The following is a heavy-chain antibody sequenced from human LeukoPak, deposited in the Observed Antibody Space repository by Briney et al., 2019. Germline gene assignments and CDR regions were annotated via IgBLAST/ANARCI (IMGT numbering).Heavy chain of an antibody. CDR2: IYYSGST. CDR3: AREGSHVLRYFDWLSSPPYYGMDV. V-gene: IGHV4-59*01. Sequence: KTSETLSLTCAVYGGSFSGYYWSWIRQPPGKGLEWIGYIYYSGSTNYNPSLKSRVTISVDTSKNQFSLKLSSVTAADTAVYYCAREGSHVLRYFDWLSSPPYYGMDVWGQGTTVTVSS. J-gene: IGHJ6*02. D-gene: IGHD3-9*01. CDR1: GGSFSGYY.